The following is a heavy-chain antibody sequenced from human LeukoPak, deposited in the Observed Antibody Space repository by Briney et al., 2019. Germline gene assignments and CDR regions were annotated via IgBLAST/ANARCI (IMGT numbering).Heavy chain of an antibody. Sequence: GASVKVSCKASGYTFTGYYMHWVRQAPGQGLEWMGWINPNSGGTNYAQKFQGRVTMTRDTSISTAYMELSRLRSDDTAVYYCARGRSSDNYYYYYMDVWGKGTTVTVSS. J-gene: IGHJ6*03. CDR1: GYTFTGYY. V-gene: IGHV1-2*02. CDR2: INPNSGGT. CDR3: ARGRSSDNYYYYYMDV. D-gene: IGHD6-6*01.